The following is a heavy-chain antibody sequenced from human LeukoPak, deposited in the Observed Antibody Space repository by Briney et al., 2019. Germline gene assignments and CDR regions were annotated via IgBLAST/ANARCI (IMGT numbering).Heavy chain of an antibody. J-gene: IGHJ4*02. CDR1: GFTFSSNW. V-gene: IGHV3-74*01. D-gene: IGHD1-14*01. CDR2: LSNDGSDT. Sequence: PGGSLRLSCAASGFTFSSNWMHWVRQAPGKGLVWVSFLSNDGSDTNYADSVKGRFTISRDNAKNTLYLQMNSLRAEDTAVYYCAKPARTDYADYWGQGTLVTVSS. CDR3: AKPARTDYADY.